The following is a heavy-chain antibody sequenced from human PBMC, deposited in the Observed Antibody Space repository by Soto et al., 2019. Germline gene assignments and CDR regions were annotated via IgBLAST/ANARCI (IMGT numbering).Heavy chain of an antibody. CDR3: AREGVGDFWSGYYRYYYMGV. D-gene: IGHD3-3*01. Sequence: SETLSLTCAVYGGSFSDNYWSWIRQPPGKGLEWIGEINHSGSTNYNPSLKSRVTISVDTSKSQFSLKMSSVTAADTAVYYCAREGVGDFWSGYYRYYYMGVWGKGTTVTVSS. V-gene: IGHV4-34*01. CDR1: GGSFSDNY. CDR2: INHSGST. J-gene: IGHJ6*03.